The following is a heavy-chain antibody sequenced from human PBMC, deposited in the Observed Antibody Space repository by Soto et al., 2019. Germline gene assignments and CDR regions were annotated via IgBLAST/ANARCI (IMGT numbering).Heavy chain of an antibody. CDR3: ARALPSDCSSSSCTGQHFDY. CDR2: IYYSGST. V-gene: IGHV4-30-2*01. Sequence: SETLSLTCAVSGGSISSGAYSWNWIRQPPGKGLEWIGYIYYSGSTYYNPSLESRVTISVDRSKNQFSLKLNSVTAADTAVYYCARALPSDCSSSSCTGQHFDYWGQGTLVTVSS. CDR1: GGSISSGAYS. D-gene: IGHD2-2*01. J-gene: IGHJ4*02.